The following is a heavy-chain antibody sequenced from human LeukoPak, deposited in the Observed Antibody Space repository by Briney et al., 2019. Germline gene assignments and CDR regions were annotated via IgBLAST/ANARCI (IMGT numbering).Heavy chain of an antibody. V-gene: IGHV4-34*01. Sequence: SETLSLTCAVYGGSFSGYYWSWIRQPPGKGLEWIGEINHSGSTNYNPSLKSRVTISVDTSKNQFSLKLSSVTAADTAVYHCARPQYYYDSSGPSDAFDIWGQGTMVTVSS. CDR1: GGSFSGYY. CDR3: ARPQYYYDSSGPSDAFDI. D-gene: IGHD3-22*01. CDR2: INHSGST. J-gene: IGHJ3*02.